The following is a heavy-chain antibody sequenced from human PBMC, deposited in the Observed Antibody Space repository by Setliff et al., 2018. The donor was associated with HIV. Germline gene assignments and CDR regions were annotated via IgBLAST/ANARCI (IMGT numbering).Heavy chain of an antibody. CDR2: IYYIGST. CDR3: ARGLGGYCSSVSCYEADH. D-gene: IGHD2-2*01. V-gene: IGHV4-59*11. CDR1: GGSISSHY. Sequence: SETLSLTCTVSGGSISSHYWSWIRQPPGKGLEYIGYIYYIGSTNYNPSLKSRVTISVDTFKNQFSLNLTSVTAADTAVYYCARGLGGYCSSVSCYEADHWGQGTLVTVSS. J-gene: IGHJ5*02.